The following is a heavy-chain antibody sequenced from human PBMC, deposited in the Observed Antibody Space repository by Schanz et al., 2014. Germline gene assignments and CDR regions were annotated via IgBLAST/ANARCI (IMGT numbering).Heavy chain of an antibody. V-gene: IGHV3-30*18. D-gene: IGHD6-13*01. Sequence: QVHLVESGGGVVQPGRSLRLSCAASGFTFSGYGLHWVRQAPGKGLEWVGFISFDGRNTGYAHSVKGRFTISRDNSKNTVNLQMNSLRAEDTAVYYCAKEKEEVAADGSFFDYWGQGTLVTVSS. CDR3: AKEKEEVAADGSFFDY. CDR2: ISFDGRNT. CDR1: GFTFSGYG. J-gene: IGHJ4*02.